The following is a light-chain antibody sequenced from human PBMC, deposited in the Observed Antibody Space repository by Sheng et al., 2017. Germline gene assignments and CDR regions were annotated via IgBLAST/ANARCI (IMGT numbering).Light chain of an antibody. V-gene: IGKV3-20*01. Sequence: EIVLTQSPGTLSLSPGERATLSCRASQSVSSSYLAWYQQKRGQAPRLLVYGVSFRATGIPNRFSGSGSGTDFTLTISRLEPEDFAIYYCQQYDSDVTFGGGTKVEI. CDR3: QQYDSDVT. CDR2: GVS. J-gene: IGKJ4*01. CDR1: QSVSSSY.